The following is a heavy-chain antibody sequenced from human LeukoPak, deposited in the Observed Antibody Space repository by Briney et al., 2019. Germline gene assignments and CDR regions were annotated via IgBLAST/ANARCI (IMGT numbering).Heavy chain of an antibody. CDR3: ARSPSYGCSGGSCYPRNYYYYYMDV. D-gene: IGHD2-15*01. CDR2: IYTSGST. V-gene: IGHV4-61*02. J-gene: IGHJ6*03. Sequence: PSETLSLTSTVSGGSITSGSYYWRWIRQPPGKGLEWIGRIYTSGSTNYNPSLNSRVTISLDPSKNQFALKLSSVTAADTAVYYCARSPSYGCSGGSCYPRNYYYYYMDVWGKGTTVTVSS. CDR1: GGSITSGSYY.